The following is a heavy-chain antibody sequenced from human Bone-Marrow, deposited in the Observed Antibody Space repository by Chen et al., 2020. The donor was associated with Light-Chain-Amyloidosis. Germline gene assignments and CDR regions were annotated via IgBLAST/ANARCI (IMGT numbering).Heavy chain of an antibody. CDR2: SGSTVST. Sequence: QVVETGGGLIQSGGSLRLSCAASGFTVGTNYMNWVRQAPGKGLEWVSTVSGSTVSTYYAGAVKGRFIISRDNSKSTLYLQMNSLRAGDTAVYFCTRKGGYFDFWGQGSLVTVSS. CDR1: GFTVGTNY. J-gene: IGHJ4*02. CDR3: TRKGGYFDF. V-gene: IGHV3-53*02. D-gene: IGHD3-10*01.